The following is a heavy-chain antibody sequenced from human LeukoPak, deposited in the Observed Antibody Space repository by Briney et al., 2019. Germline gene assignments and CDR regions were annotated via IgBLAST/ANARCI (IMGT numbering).Heavy chain of an antibody. CDR3: ARLAVAGTGGDY. D-gene: IGHD6-19*01. V-gene: IGHV3-21*01. J-gene: IGHJ4*02. Sequence: GGSLRLSCAASGFTFSSYSMNWVRQAPGKGLEGVSSISSSSSYIYYADSVKGRFTISRDNAKNSLYLQMNSLRAEDTAVYYCARLAVAGTGGDYWGQGTLVTVSS. CDR2: ISSSSSYI. CDR1: GFTFSSYS.